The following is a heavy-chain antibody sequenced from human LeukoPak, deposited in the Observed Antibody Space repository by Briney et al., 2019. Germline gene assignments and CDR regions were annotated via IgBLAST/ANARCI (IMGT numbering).Heavy chain of an antibody. CDR1: GFTFSDYY. D-gene: IGHD3-10*01. V-gene: IGHV3-11*04. CDR3: ARPLPYYYGSRSYLPGDY. CDR2: ISSSGSTI. Sequence: PGGSLRLSCAASGFTFSDYYMSWIRQAPGKGLEWVSYISSSGSTIYYADSVKGRFTISRDNAKNSLYLQMNSLRAEDTAVYYCARPLPYYYGSRSYLPGDYWGQGTLVTVSS. J-gene: IGHJ4*02.